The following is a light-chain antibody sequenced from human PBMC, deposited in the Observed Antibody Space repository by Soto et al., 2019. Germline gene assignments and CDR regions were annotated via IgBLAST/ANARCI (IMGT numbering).Light chain of an antibody. CDR3: QQYGSSPRT. CDR1: QSVSSY. Sequence: TLSCRASQSVSSYLAWYQQKLGQAPRLLIYGASSRATGIPDRFSGSGSGTDFTLTISRLEPEDFAVYYCQQYGSSPRTFGPGTKVDIK. J-gene: IGKJ3*01. V-gene: IGKV3-20*01. CDR2: GAS.